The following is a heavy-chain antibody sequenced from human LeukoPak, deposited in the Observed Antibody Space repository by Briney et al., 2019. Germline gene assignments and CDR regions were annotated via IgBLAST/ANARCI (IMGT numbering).Heavy chain of an antibody. J-gene: IGHJ5*02. D-gene: IGHD2-15*01. CDR1: GFTFSSYA. V-gene: IGHV3-30*04. CDR3: ARSPEYCSGGSCS. CDR2: ISYDGSNK. Sequence: PGGSLRLSCAASGFTFSSYAMHWVRQAPGKGLEWVAVISYDGSNKYYADSVKGRFTISRDNSKNTLYLQMNSLRAEDTAVYYCARSPEYCSGGSCSWGQGTLVTFSS.